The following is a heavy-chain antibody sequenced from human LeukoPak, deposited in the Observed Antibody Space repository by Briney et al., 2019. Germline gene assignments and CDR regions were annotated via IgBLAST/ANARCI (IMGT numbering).Heavy chain of an antibody. J-gene: IGHJ4*02. CDR2: IIPIFGIA. Sequence: ASVTVSFTASGDTFSSYAISWVRQAPGQGLEWMGGIIPIFGIANYAQKFQGRVTITADESTSTAYMELSSLRSEDTAVYCCARSYQYYFDYWGQGTRVTVFS. V-gene: IGHV1-69*13. D-gene: IGHD2-2*01. CDR3: ARSYQYYFDY. CDR1: GDTFSSYA.